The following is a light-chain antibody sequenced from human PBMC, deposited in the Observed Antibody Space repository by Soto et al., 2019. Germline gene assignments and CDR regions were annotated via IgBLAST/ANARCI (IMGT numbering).Light chain of an antibody. J-gene: IGLJ2*01. CDR2: ADS. Sequence: SYELTQPPSVSAAPGQTARITCEGTNVGSRSVHWYHQRPGQAPVLVIYADSDRPSGIPERFSGSNSGNTATLTISRVEAGDEADFYCQVWDSDSAAGVFGGGTKLTVL. CDR1: NVGSRS. CDR3: QVWDSDSAAGV. V-gene: IGLV3-21*02.